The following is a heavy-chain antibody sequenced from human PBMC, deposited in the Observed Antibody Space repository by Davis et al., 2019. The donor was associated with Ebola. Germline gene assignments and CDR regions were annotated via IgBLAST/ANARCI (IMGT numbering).Heavy chain of an antibody. J-gene: IGHJ6*03. CDR1: GYTFTGYY. CDR2: INPIFGIA. CDR3: ARDRGGTVTDSEDYYYYYMDV. Sequence: SVKVSCKASGYTFTGYYMHWVRQAPGQGLEWMGWINPIFGIANYAQNFQGSVTITADESTSTAYMELSSLRSEDTAVYYCARDRGGTVTDSEDYYYYYMDVWGKGTTVTVSS. D-gene: IGHD4-11*01. V-gene: IGHV1-69*13.